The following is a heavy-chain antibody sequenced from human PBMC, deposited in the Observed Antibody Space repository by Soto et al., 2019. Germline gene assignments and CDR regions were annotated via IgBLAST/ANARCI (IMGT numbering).Heavy chain of an antibody. CDR2: IIPIFGTA. J-gene: IGHJ6*02. CDR3: ARGYCISTSCYPNYYYGMDV. CDR1: GGTFSSYA. D-gene: IGHD2-2*01. Sequence: QVQLVQSGAEVKKPGSSVKVSCKASGGTFSSYAISWVRQAPGQGLEWMGGIIPIFGTANYAQKFPGRVTITADESTSTAYMELSSLRSEDTAVYYCARGYCISTSCYPNYYYGMDVWGQGTTVTVSS. V-gene: IGHV1-69*12.